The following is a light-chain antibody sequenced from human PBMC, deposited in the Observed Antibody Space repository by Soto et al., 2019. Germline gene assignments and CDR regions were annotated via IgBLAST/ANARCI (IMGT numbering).Light chain of an antibody. Sequence: QSALTQPASVSGSPGQSITISCTGTSSDVGAYKYVSWYQQHPGKAPKLIIYEVSNRPSGVPNRFSASKSGNTASLTISGLQTEDEADYFCSSFSATTTPTVVFGGGTKLTVL. V-gene: IGLV2-14*01. CDR3: SSFSATTTPTVV. J-gene: IGLJ2*01. CDR2: EVS. CDR1: SSDVGAYKY.